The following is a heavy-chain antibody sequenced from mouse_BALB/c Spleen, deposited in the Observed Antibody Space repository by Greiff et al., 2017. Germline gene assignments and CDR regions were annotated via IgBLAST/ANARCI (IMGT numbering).Heavy chain of an antibody. CDR3: ARSNYGRAY. CDR1: GYAFTNYL. Sequence: QVQLQQSGAELVRPGTSVKVSCKASGYAFTNYLIEWVKQRPGQGLEWIGVINPGSGGTNYNEKFKGKATLTADKSSSTAYMQLSSLTSDDSAVYFCARSNYGRAYWGQGTLVTVSA. CDR2: INPGSGGT. D-gene: IGHD2-1*01. J-gene: IGHJ3*01. V-gene: IGHV1-54*01.